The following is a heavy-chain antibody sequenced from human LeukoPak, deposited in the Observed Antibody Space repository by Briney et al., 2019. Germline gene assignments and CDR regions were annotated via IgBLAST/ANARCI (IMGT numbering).Heavy chain of an antibody. J-gene: IGHJ5*02. D-gene: IGHD3-10*01. Sequence: ASVKVPCKASGYTFTSYDINWVRQATGQGLEWMGWMNPNSGNTGYAQKFQGRVTMTRNTSISTAYMELSSLRSEDTAVYYCARGRTFGRWFDPWGQGTLVTVSS. CDR1: GYTFTSYD. CDR2: MNPNSGNT. CDR3: ARGRTFGRWFDP. V-gene: IGHV1-8*01.